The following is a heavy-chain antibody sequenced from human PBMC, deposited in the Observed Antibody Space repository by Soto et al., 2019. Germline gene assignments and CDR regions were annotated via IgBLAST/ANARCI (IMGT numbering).Heavy chain of an antibody. CDR1: GGSMSNTYD. V-gene: IGHV4-59*01. CDR3: ARDPLGGPPYYYYGLDV. D-gene: IGHD3-16*01. Sequence: SETLSLTCTVSGGSMSNTYDWSWIRQPPGKGLEWIGYIYYSGSTNYNPSLKSRVTISVDSSKNQFSLKLTSVTSADTAVYYCARDPLGGPPYYYYGLDVWGQGTTVTVSS. J-gene: IGHJ6*02. CDR2: IYYSGST.